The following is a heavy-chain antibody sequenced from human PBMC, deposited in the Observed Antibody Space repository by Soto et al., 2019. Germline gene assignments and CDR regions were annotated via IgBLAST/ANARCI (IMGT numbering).Heavy chain of an antibody. CDR1: GFTFSNYA. J-gene: IGHJ4*02. Sequence: GGSLRLSCAASGFTFSNYAMRWVRQAPGKGLEWVSAISGSGGNIYSADSVKGRFSISRDNSKNTLYLQMNSLRAEDTAVYNCASRRSFGVTGTTRFHCWGQGT. CDR2: ISGSGGNI. D-gene: IGHD1-20*01. V-gene: IGHV3-23*01. CDR3: ASRRSFGVTGTTRFHC.